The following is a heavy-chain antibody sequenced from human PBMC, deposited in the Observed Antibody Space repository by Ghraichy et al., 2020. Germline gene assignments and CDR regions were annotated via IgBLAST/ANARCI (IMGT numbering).Heavy chain of an antibody. CDR1: GGSISSYY. J-gene: IGHJ3*02. Sequence: SQTLSLTCTVSGGSISSYYWSWIRQPPGKGLEWIGYIYTSGSTNYNPSLKSRVTISVDTSKNQFSLKLSSVTAADTAVYYCARHSGQYDFWSGYYKVDAFEIWGQGTMVTVSS. CDR3: ARHSGQYDFWSGYYKVDAFEI. CDR2: IYTSGST. D-gene: IGHD3-3*01. V-gene: IGHV4-4*09.